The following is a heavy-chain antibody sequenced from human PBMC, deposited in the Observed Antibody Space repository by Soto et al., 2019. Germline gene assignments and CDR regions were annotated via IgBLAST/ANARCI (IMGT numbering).Heavy chain of an antibody. CDR2: TYYRSKWYN. Sequence: QVQLQQSGPGLVKPSQTLSLTCAISGDSVSSNSAAWNWIRQSPSRGLEWLGRTYYRSKWYNDYAVSVKSRITINPDTSKNQFSLQLNSVTPEDTAVYYCARDTTLYGGYARYYYYGMDVWGQGTTVTVSS. CDR1: GDSVSSNSAA. D-gene: IGHD4-17*01. V-gene: IGHV6-1*01. CDR3: ARDTTLYGGYARYYYYGMDV. J-gene: IGHJ6*02.